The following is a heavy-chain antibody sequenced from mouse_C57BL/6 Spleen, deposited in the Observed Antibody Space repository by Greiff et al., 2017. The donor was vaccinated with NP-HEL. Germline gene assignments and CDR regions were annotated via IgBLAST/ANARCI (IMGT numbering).Heavy chain of an antibody. CDR1: GFTFSDYG. J-gene: IGHJ4*01. Sequence: VQLQQSGGGLVKPGGSLKLSCAASGFTFSDYGMHWVRQAPEKGLEWVAYISSGSSTIYYADTVKGRFTISRDNAKNTLFLQMTSLRSEDTAMYYCARSLPRGAMDYWGQGTSVTVSS. CDR2: ISSGSSTI. V-gene: IGHV5-17*01. D-gene: IGHD2-10*01. CDR3: ARSLPRGAMDY.